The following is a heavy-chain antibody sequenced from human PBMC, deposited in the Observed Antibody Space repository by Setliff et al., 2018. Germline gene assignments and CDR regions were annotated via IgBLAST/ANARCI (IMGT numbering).Heavy chain of an antibody. V-gene: IGHV4-59*01. Sequence: SETLSLTCTVSDGSLSTYYWSWIRQPPGKGLEWIGYVYYSGTANYSPSLRSRLTISVDTSKNQFSLKLTSVTAADTAVYYCAKGGTYRYFDFWGQGALVTVSS. CDR2: VYYSGTA. CDR3: AKGGTYRYFDF. J-gene: IGHJ4*02. CDR1: DGSLSTYY.